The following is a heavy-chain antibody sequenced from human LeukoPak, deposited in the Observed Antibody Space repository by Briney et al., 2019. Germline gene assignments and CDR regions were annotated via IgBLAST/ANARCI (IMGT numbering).Heavy chain of an antibody. CDR3: ARLHSGYDSVY. J-gene: IGHJ4*02. CDR1: GGSISSSSYY. CDR2: IYHSGST. D-gene: IGHD5-12*01. V-gene: IGHV4-39*07. Sequence: SETLSLTCTVSGGSISSSSYYWGWIRQPPGKGLEWIGSIYHSGSTYYNPSLKSRVTISVDTSKNQFSLKLSSVTAADTAVYYCARLHSGYDSVYWGQGTLVTVSS.